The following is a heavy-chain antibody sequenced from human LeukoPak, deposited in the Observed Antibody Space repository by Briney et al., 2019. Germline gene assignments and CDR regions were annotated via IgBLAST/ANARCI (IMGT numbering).Heavy chain of an antibody. CDR3: SGGSRFVDY. Sequence: GGSLRLSCAASGFTFSSYAMTWVRQAPGKGLEWVANIKEDGSEKYYVDSVKGRFTISRDNAKNSLFLQMNSLRVEDTAVYYCSGGSRFVDYWGQGTLVTVSS. D-gene: IGHD3-10*01. J-gene: IGHJ4*02. CDR2: IKEDGSEK. CDR1: GFTFSSYA. V-gene: IGHV3-7*04.